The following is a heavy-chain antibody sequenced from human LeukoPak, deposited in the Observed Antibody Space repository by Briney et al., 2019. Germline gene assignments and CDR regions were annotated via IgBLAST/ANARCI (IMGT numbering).Heavy chain of an antibody. CDR2: INHSGST. Sequence: SETLSLTCAVYGGSFSGYYWSWIRQPPGKGLEWIGEINHSGSTNYNPSLKSRVTISVDTSKNQFSLKLSSVTAADTAVYYCARGEGQLWSYYFDYWGHGTLVTVSS. V-gene: IGHV4-34*01. CDR1: GGSFSGYY. J-gene: IGHJ4*01. D-gene: IGHD5-18*01. CDR3: ARGEGQLWSYYFDY.